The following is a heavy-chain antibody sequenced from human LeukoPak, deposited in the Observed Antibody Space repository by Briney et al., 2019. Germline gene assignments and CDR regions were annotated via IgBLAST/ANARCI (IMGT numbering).Heavy chain of an antibody. V-gene: IGHV3-7*01. J-gene: IGHJ3*02. CDR3: ARDLSRSYYYDSRPGAFDI. CDR1: GFTFSSYW. Sequence: GGSLRLSCAASGFTFSSYWMSWVRQAPGKGLESVANIKQDGSEKYYVDSVKGRFTISRDNAKNSLYLQMNSLRAEDTAVYYCARDLSRSYYYDSRPGAFDIWGQGTMVTVSS. CDR2: IKQDGSEK. D-gene: IGHD3-22*01.